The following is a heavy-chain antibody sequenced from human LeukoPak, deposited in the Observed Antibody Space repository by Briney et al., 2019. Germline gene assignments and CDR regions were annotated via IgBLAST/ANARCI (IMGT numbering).Heavy chain of an antibody. Sequence: SETLSLTCTVSGGSISSYYWSWIRQPPGKGLEWIGYIYYSGSTYYNPSLKSRVTISVGTSKNQFSLKLSSVTAADTAVYYCARESDSYCSSTSCYTVIDYWGQGTLVTVSS. CDR3: ARESDSYCSSTSCYTVIDY. CDR1: GGSISSYY. J-gene: IGHJ4*02. CDR2: IYYSGST. D-gene: IGHD2-2*02. V-gene: IGHV4-59*12.